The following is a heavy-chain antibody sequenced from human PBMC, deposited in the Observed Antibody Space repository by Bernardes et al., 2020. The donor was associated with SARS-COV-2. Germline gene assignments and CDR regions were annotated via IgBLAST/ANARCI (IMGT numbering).Heavy chain of an antibody. CDR2: IWYDGSNK. Sequence: GGSLRSSCAASGFTCSSYGMHWVRQAPGKGLEWVAVIWYDGSNKYYADSVKGRFTISRDKSKNTLYLQMNSLRAEDTAVYHCARSQFYYDSSGYLTQDAFDIWGQGTMVTVSS. J-gene: IGHJ3*02. CDR3: ARSQFYYDSSGYLTQDAFDI. CDR1: GFTCSSYG. D-gene: IGHD3-22*01. V-gene: IGHV3-33*01.